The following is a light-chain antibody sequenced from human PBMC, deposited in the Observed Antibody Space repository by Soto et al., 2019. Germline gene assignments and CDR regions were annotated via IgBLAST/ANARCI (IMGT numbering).Light chain of an antibody. V-gene: IGKV3-11*01. CDR1: QSIGSY. J-gene: IGKJ1*01. CDR3: QLRNNWPPTWT. CDR2: DAS. Sequence: EIVLTQSPATLSLSPGERATLSCRASQSIGSYLAWYQQKPGQAPRLLIYDASNGATGIPARFSGSGSGTDFALTISSLEPEDFAVYYCQLRNNWPPTWTFGQGTKVESK.